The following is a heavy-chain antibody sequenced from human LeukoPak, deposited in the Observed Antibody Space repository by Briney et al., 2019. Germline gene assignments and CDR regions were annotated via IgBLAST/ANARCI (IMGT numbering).Heavy chain of an antibody. V-gene: IGHV4-38-2*02. CDR3: ARDKHYDSSVYFDY. CDR2: IHHSGST. Sequence: SETLSLTCAVSGYPISSGYYWGWVRQPPGKGLEWVGSIHHSGSTYYSPSLKSRVTISMDTSKNQFSLKMTSVIAADTAVYYCARDKHYDSSVYFDYWGQGTLVTVSS. J-gene: IGHJ4*02. CDR1: GYPISSGYY. D-gene: IGHD3-22*01.